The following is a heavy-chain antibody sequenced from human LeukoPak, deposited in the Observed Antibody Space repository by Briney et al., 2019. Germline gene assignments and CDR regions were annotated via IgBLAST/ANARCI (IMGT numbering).Heavy chain of an antibody. CDR3: ARGGVIDYSDY. Sequence: SETLSLTCTVSGGSISSYYWSWIRQPPGKGLEWIGYIYYSGSTNYNPSLKSRVTISVDTSKNQFSLKLSSVTAADTAVYYCARGGVIDYSDYWGQGTLVTVSS. J-gene: IGHJ4*02. D-gene: IGHD3-16*02. CDR2: IYYSGST. CDR1: GGSISSYY. V-gene: IGHV4-59*08.